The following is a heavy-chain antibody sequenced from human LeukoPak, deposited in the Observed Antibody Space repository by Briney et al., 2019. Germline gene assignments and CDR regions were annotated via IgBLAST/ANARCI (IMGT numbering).Heavy chain of an antibody. CDR3: AKGPLPYCSSTSCYMGDY. J-gene: IGHJ4*02. Sequence: GGSLRLSCAASGFTFSSYAMHWVRQAPGKGLEWVSLITGGGAGSGISTYYADSVKGRFAISRDNSKNTLYLQMNSLRAEDTAVYYCAKGPLPYCSSTSCYMGDYWGQGTLVTVSS. V-gene: IGHV3-23*01. CDR2: ITGGGAGSGIST. CDR1: GFTFSSYA. D-gene: IGHD2-2*02.